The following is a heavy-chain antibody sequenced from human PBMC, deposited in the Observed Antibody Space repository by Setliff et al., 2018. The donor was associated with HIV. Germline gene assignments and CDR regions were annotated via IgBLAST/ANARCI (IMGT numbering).Heavy chain of an antibody. CDR2: ISYDGKKK. CDR3: ARENNFDY. V-gene: IGHV3-30*04. CDR1: GFTFSSYA. Sequence: PGGSLRLSCAASGFTFSSYAMHWVRQAPGKGLEWAAVISYDGKKKLYAASVKGRFTTSRDTSRNTLYLQMNSLRVEDSALYYCARENNFDYWGQGTLVTVSS. J-gene: IGHJ4*02.